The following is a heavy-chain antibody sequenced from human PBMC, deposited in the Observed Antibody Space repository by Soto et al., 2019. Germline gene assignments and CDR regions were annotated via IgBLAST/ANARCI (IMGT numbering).Heavy chain of an antibody. Sequence: PSETLSLTCTVSGGSISSSSYYWGWIRQPPGKGLEWIGSIYYSGSTYYNPSLKSRVTISVDTSKNQFSLKLSSVTAADTAVYYCASLHSSGWYVDYWGQGTLVTVSS. CDR1: GGSISSSSYY. D-gene: IGHD6-19*01. CDR2: IYYSGST. J-gene: IGHJ4*02. V-gene: IGHV4-39*01. CDR3: ASLHSSGWYVDY.